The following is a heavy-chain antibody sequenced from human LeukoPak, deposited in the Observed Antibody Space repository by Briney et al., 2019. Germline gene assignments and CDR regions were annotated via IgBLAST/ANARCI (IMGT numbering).Heavy chain of an antibody. CDR1: GFTFRDYH. J-gene: IGHJ4*02. CDR2: ISSSGGTI. CDR3: ARGPVSSSGFFGY. V-gene: IGHV3-11*01. D-gene: IGHD6-19*01. Sequence: GGSLRLSCAASGFTFRDYHMSWIRQAPGKGLEWVSYISSSGGTISYADSVKGRFTISRDNAKNSLYLQMNSLRAEDTAVYYRARGPVSSSGFFGYWGQGTLVTVSS.